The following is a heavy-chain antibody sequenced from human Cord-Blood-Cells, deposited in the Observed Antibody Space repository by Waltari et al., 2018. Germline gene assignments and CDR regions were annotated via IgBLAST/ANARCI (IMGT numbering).Heavy chain of an antibody. D-gene: IGHD6-6*01. CDR3: ARKPSSSSYYFDY. CDR1: GGSFSGYS. Sequence: QVQLQQWGAGLLKPSETLSLTCAVYGGSFSGYSWSCILQPPGKGLEWIGEINHSGSTNYNPSLKSRVTISVDTSKNQFSLKLSSVTAADTAVYYCARKPSSSSYYFDYWGQGTLVTVSS. V-gene: IGHV4-34*01. J-gene: IGHJ4*02. CDR2: INHSGST.